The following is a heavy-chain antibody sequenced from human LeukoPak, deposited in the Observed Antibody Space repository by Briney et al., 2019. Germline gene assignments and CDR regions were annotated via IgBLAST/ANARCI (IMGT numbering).Heavy chain of an antibody. CDR1: GYTFTSYD. Sequence: RASVKVSCKASGYTFTSYDINWVRQATGQGLEWMGWMNPNSGNTGYAQKFQGRVTMTRNTSISTVYMELSSLRSEDTAVYYCARLMQYSSSWYGSYYYGMDVWGQGTTVTVSS. CDR2: MNPNSGNT. CDR3: ARLMQYSSSWYGSYYYGMDV. D-gene: IGHD6-13*01. J-gene: IGHJ6*02. V-gene: IGHV1-8*01.